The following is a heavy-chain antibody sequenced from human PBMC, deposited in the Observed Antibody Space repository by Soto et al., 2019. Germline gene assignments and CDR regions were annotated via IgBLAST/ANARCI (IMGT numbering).Heavy chain of an antibody. V-gene: IGHV3-33*01. CDR3: ARDAKGCSGGSCYGMDV. J-gene: IGHJ6*02. Sequence: GGSLRLSCVASAFTFSSHGMHWVRQAPGKGLEWVAVIWPDGSNQYYADSVKGRFAISRDNSKYTLYLQMNSLGGDVTALYYCARDAKGCSGGSCYGMDVWGRGTTVTVSS. D-gene: IGHD2-15*01. CDR2: IWPDGSNQ. CDR1: AFTFSSHG.